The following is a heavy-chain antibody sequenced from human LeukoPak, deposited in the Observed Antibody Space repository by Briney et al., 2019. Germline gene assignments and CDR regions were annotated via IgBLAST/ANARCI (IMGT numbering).Heavy chain of an antibody. J-gene: IGHJ5*02. CDR3: ARSTREKKRGYSYGYAGGSSWFDP. CDR2: IYSGGST. V-gene: IGHV3-66*02. Sequence: PGGSLRLSCAASGFTVSSNYMSWVRQAPGKGLEWVSVIYSGGSTYYADSVKGRFTISRDNSKNTLYLQMNSLRAEDTAVYYCARSTREKKRGYSYGYAGGSSWFDPWGQGTLVTVSS. D-gene: IGHD5-18*01. CDR1: GFTVSSNY.